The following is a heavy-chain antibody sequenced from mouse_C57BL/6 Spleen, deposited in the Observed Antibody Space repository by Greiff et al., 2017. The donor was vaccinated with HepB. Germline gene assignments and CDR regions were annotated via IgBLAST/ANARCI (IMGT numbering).Heavy chain of an antibody. V-gene: IGHV2-6*01. D-gene: IGHD1-1*01. CDR3: ASGGPYGSSTGFAY. CDR1: GFSLTSYG. CDR2: IWGVGST. Sequence: VKLVESGPGLVAPSQSLSITCTVSGFSLTSYGVDWVRQSPGKGLEWLGVIWGVGSTNYNSALKSRLSISKDNSKSQVFLKMNSLQTDDTAMYYCASGGPYGSSTGFAYWGQGTLVTVSA. J-gene: IGHJ3*01.